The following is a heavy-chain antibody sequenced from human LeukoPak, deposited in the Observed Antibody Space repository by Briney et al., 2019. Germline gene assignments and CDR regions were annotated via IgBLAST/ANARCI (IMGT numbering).Heavy chain of an antibody. Sequence: GGSLRLSCAASGFTFDDYAMHWVRQAPGKGLEWVSGIIWNSGSIGYADSVKGRFTISRDNAKNSLYLQMNSLRAEDTALYYCAGTGYTAHWGQGTLVTVSS. CDR3: AGTGYTAH. V-gene: IGHV3-9*01. CDR2: IIWNSGSI. CDR1: GFTFDDYA. J-gene: IGHJ4*02. D-gene: IGHD6-13*01.